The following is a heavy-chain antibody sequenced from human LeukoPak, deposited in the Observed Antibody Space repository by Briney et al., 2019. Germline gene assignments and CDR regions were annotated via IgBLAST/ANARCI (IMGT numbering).Heavy chain of an antibody. Sequence: SETLSLTCTVSGGSISSSSYYWSWIRQPPGKGLEWIGEINHSGSTNYNPSLRSRVTISVDTSKNQFSLKLSSVTAADTAVYYCAREALRYFDWLGRRSRSDNWFDPWGQGTLVTVSS. J-gene: IGHJ5*02. CDR1: GGSISSSSYY. CDR3: AREALRYFDWLGRRSRSDNWFDP. V-gene: IGHV4-39*07. D-gene: IGHD3-9*01. CDR2: INHSGST.